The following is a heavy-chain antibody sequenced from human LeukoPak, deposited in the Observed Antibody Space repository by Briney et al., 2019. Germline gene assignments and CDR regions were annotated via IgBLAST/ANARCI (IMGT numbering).Heavy chain of an antibody. CDR3: ARVGGRYEGYFDY. CDR1: GYSISSGYY. Sequence: PSETLSLTCTVSGYSISSGYYWGWIRQPPGKGLEWIGSIYHSGSTFYNPSLKSRVTISVDTSKNQFSLKLSSVTAADTAVYYCARVGGRYEGYFDYWGRGTLVTVSS. D-gene: IGHD2-15*01. V-gene: IGHV4-38-2*02. CDR2: IYHSGST. J-gene: IGHJ4*02.